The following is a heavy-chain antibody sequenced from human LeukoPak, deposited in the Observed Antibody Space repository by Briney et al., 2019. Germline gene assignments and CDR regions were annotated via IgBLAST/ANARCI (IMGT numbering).Heavy chain of an antibody. CDR1: GYSFTNYW. CDR2: IYLGDSDT. CDR3: ATGTESSGLLAY. Sequence: GESLKISCKGSGYSFTNYWIDWVRQMPGKGLEWMGIIYLGDSDTRYSPSFQGQVTISADKSISTAYLQWSSLKASDTAMYYCATGTESSGLLAYWGQGTLVTISS. V-gene: IGHV5-51*01. J-gene: IGHJ4*02. D-gene: IGHD3-22*01.